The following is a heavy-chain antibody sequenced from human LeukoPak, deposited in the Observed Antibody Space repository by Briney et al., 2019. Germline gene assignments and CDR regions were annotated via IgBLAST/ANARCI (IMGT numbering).Heavy chain of an antibody. CDR2: INSDGSST. V-gene: IGHV3-74*01. D-gene: IGHD6-19*01. CDR1: GFSFISYW. J-gene: IGHJ4*02. Sequence: GGSLRLSCAASGFSFISYWMHWVRQAPGKGLVWVSRINSDGSSTSYADSVKGRFTTSRDNAKNTLYLQMNSLRAEDTAVYYCARAIRGIAVAATAIDYWGQGTLVTVSS. CDR3: ARAIRGIAVAATAIDY.